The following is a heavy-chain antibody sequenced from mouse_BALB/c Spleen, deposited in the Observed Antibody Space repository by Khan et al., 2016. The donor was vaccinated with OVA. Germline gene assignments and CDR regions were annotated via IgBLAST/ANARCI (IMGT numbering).Heavy chain of an antibody. CDR3: VREVAYHRYDCWFDY. J-gene: IGHJ3*01. D-gene: IGHD2-14*01. Sequence: QVQLKQSGAELARPGASVKMSCKASGYTFTSYTIHWIKLRPGQGLEWIGYINPSNGYTNYNQKFKDKATLTADQSSTTAYMELSSLTSDDSALYNCVREVAYHRYDCWFDYWGQGTLVTVAA. CDR2: INPSNGYT. V-gene: IGHV1-4*01. CDR1: GYTFTSYT.